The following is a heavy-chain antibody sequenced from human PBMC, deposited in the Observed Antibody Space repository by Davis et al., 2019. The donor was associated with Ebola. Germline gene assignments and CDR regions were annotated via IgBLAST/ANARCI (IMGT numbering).Heavy chain of an antibody. J-gene: IGHJ4*02. D-gene: IGHD1-26*01. Sequence: GGSLRLSCAASGFTFSGSAMHWVRQASGKGLEWVGRIRSKANSYSTAYAASMKGRFTISRDDSKNTTYLQMNSLKTEDTAVYYCTQSGSRDYWGQGTLVTVSS. CDR2: IRSKANSYST. CDR1: GFTFSGSA. CDR3: TQSGSRDY. V-gene: IGHV3-73*01.